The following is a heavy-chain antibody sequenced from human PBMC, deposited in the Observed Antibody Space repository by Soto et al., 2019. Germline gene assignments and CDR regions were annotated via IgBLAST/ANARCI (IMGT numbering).Heavy chain of an antibody. Sequence: XGSLRLSCAGAGFTFSRYSMHWVRQAPGKGLEWVSSIGTRSDIYYADSVKGRFTISRDNAKNSLSLQMNSLRAEDTGVYYCAREETAWPLAYGLDVWGQGTTVTVSS. CDR1: GFTFSRYS. CDR2: IGTRSDI. CDR3: AREETAWPLAYGLDV. V-gene: IGHV3-21*01. J-gene: IGHJ6*02. D-gene: IGHD2-21*02.